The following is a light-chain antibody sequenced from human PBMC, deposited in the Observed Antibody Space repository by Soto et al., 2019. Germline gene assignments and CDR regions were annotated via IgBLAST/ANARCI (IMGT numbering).Light chain of an antibody. CDR1: QSISSY. CDR2: AAS. CDR3: QQSYSTPRT. Sequence: IQLTQSPSSLSSSLGDRVTLTCQASQSISSYLNWYQQKPGKAPKLLSYAASSLQSGVPSRFSGSGSGTDFTLTISSLKPEDFETYYCQQSYSTPRTFGQGTKVDIK. V-gene: IGKV1-39*01. J-gene: IGKJ1*01.